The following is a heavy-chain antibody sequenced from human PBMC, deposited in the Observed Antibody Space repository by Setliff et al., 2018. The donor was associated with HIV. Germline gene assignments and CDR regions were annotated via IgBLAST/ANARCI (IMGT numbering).Heavy chain of an antibody. CDR3: ARVEWNDGAFDI. D-gene: IGHD1-1*01. Sequence: PSETLSLTCAVYGGSFSGYYWSWIRQPPGKGLEWIGEINHSGSTNYNPSLKSRVTISVDTSKNQFSLKLSSVTAADTAVYYCARVEWNDGAFDIWGQGTMVTVS. V-gene: IGHV4-34*01. CDR2: INHSGST. J-gene: IGHJ3*02. CDR1: GGSFSGYY.